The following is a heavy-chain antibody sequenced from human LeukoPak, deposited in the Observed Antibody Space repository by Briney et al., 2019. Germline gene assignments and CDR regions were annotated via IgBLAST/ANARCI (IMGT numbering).Heavy chain of an antibody. D-gene: IGHD6-13*01. J-gene: IGHJ4*02. V-gene: IGHV3-23*01. CDR3: AKGGSYYHDY. Sequence: PGGSLRLSCAASGFTFSSYAMSWVRQAPGKGLEWVSFISGNGGSTYYADSVKGRFIISRDNSKNTLSLQMNSLRAEDTAVYYCAKGGSYYHDYWGQGTLVTVSS. CDR1: GFTFSSYA. CDR2: ISGNGGST.